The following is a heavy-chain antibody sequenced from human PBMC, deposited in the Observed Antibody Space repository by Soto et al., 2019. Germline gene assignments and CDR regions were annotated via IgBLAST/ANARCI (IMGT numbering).Heavy chain of an antibody. Sequence: PGESLKISCEGSGYTFTNYWIGWVRQMPGKGLEWMGIIYPGDSDTRYGPSFQGQVTFSADKSTRSAYLQWSSLKASNSAIYFCARRARGNWAFDYWGQGTLVTVSS. CDR2: IYPGDSDT. CDR1: GYTFTNYW. V-gene: IGHV5-51*01. CDR3: ARRARGNWAFDY. J-gene: IGHJ4*02. D-gene: IGHD7-27*01.